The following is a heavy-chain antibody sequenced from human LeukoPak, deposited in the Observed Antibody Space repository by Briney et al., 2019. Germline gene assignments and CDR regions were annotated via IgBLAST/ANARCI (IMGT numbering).Heavy chain of an antibody. Sequence: PSETLSLTCTVSGGSISSYYWSWIRQPAGKGLEWIGRVYTTGSTNYNPSLKSRVNMSMDTSKNQFSLNLSSVTAADTAVYYCARQVAVAGKMGFDFWGQGTLVTVSS. V-gene: IGHV4-4*07. D-gene: IGHD6-19*01. CDR3: ARQVAVAGKMGFDF. CDR2: VYTTGST. CDR1: GGSISSYY. J-gene: IGHJ4*02.